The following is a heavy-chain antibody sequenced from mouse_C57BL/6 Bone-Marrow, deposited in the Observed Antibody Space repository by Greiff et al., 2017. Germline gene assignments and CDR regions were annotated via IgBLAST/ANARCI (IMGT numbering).Heavy chain of an antibody. V-gene: IGHV5-2*01. CDR2: INSDGGST. Sequence: EVNVVESGGGLVQPGESLKLSCESNEYEFPSHDMSWVRKTPEKRLELVAAINSDGGSTYYPDTMERRFIISRDNTKKTLYLQMSSLTSEDTALYYCARHYSNSYAMDYWGQGTSVTVSS. CDR1: EYEFPSHD. CDR3: ARHYSNSYAMDY. J-gene: IGHJ4*01. D-gene: IGHD2-5*01.